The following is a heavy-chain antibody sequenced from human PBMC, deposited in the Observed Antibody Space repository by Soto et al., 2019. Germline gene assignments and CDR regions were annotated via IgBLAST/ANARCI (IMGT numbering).Heavy chain of an antibody. CDR3: ARRAFIYGSGSYYVTAAGTLDFDY. CDR1: GYSFTSYW. V-gene: IGHV5-51*01. J-gene: IGHJ4*02. Sequence: GGSLRLSCKGSGYSFTSYWIGWVRQMPGKGLEWMGIIYPGDSDTRYSPSFQGQVTISADKSISTAYLQWSSLKASDTAMYYCARRAFIYGSGSYYVTAAGTLDFDYWGQGTLVTVSS. CDR2: IYPGDSDT. D-gene: IGHD3-10*01.